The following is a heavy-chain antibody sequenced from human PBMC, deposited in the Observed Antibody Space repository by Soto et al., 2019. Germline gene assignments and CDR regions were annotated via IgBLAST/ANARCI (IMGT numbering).Heavy chain of an antibody. Sequence: SETLSLTCTVSGGSISSYYWSWIRQPPGKGLEWIGYIYYSGSTNYNPSLKSRVTISVDTSKNQFSLKLSSVTAADTAVYYCAMTYYDFWSGFPGYFDYWGQGTLVTVS. CDR2: IYYSGST. V-gene: IGHV4-59*08. D-gene: IGHD3-3*01. J-gene: IGHJ4*02. CDR3: AMTYYDFWSGFPGYFDY. CDR1: GGSISSYY.